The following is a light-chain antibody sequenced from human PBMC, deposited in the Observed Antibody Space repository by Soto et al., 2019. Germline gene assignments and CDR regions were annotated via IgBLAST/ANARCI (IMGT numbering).Light chain of an antibody. J-gene: IGLJ1*01. CDR2: EIN. Sequence: QSVLSQPPSAAGSPGQSVTISCTGTSSDVGGYKYVSWYQQHPGKAPKIMIYEINKRSSGVPDRFWGSKSGNTASLTISGLQAEDEAEYSCCSYAGRDTLYVCGSGTKVTVL. V-gene: IGLV2-8*01. CDR3: CSYAGRDTLYV. CDR1: SSDVGGYKY.